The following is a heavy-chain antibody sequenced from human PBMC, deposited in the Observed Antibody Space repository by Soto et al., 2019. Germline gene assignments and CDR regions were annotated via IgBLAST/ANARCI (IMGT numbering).Heavy chain of an antibody. D-gene: IGHD3-10*01. CDR2: IYYSGST. CDR1: GGSISSGGYY. V-gene: IGHV4-31*03. Sequence: QVQLQESGPGLVKPSQTLSLTCTVSGGSISSGGYYWSWIRQHPGKGLEWIGYIYYSGSTYYNPSLKSRVTISVDTSKNQFSLKLSSVTAADTAVYYCARARITMVRGPPTYFDYWGQGTLVTVSS. J-gene: IGHJ4*02. CDR3: ARARITMVRGPPTYFDY.